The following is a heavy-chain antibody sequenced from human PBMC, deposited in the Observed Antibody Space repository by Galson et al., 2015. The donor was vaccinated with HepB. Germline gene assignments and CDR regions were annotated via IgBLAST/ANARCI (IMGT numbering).Heavy chain of an antibody. Sequence: SLRLSCAASGFTFDDYGMSWVRQAPGKGLEWVSGINWNGGSTGYADSVKGRFTISRDNAKNSLYLQMNSLRAEDTALYYCARMHYYDSSGHRAFDIWGQGTMVTVSS. CDR1: GFTFDDYG. V-gene: IGHV3-20*04. J-gene: IGHJ3*02. CDR3: ARMHYYDSSGHRAFDI. D-gene: IGHD3-22*01. CDR2: INWNGGST.